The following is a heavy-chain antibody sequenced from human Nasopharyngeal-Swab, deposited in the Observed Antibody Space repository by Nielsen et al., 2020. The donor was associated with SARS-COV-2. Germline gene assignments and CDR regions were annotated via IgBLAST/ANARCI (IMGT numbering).Heavy chain of an antibody. CDR1: GFTISGYY. CDR2: ISGGSTYT. CDR3: ARDVSSYYPEF. D-gene: IGHD3-3*01. J-gene: IGHJ4*02. Sequence: GESLKISCAASGFTISGYYMSWIRQAPGKGLEWVASISGGSTYTNYADSVKGRFTISRDNANNSAYLHLSSLRAEDTAVYFCARDVSSYYPEFWGQGTLVTVSS. V-gene: IGHV3-11*06.